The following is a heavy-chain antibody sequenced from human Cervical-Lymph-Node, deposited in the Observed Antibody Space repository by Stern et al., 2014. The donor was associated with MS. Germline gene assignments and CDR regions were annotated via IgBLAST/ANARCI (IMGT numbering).Heavy chain of an antibody. CDR3: ARGGTRITMIVPSDY. J-gene: IGHJ4*02. D-gene: IGHD3-22*01. Sequence: VQLEESGAEVKKPGSSGKVSCKASGGTFSSYAISWVRQAPGQGLEWMGGIIPIFGTANYAQKFQGRVTITADESTSPAYMELSSLRSEDTAVYYCARGGTRITMIVPSDYWGQGTLVTVSS. V-gene: IGHV1-69*01. CDR2: IIPIFGTA. CDR1: GGTFSSYA.